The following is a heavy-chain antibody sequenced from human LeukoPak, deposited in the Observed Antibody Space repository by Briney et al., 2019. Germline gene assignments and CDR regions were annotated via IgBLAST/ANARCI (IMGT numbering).Heavy chain of an antibody. Sequence: GGCLRLSCAASGFTFTDYYMSWIRQAPGKVLEWISYIGDSGSPIYYADSVKGRFTISRDNAKNSLYLQMNNLRAEDTAVYYCARGAGPLFDPWGQGTLVTVSS. V-gene: IGHV3-11*01. J-gene: IGHJ5*02. CDR1: GFTFTDYY. CDR2: IGDSGSPI. CDR3: ARGAGPLFDP.